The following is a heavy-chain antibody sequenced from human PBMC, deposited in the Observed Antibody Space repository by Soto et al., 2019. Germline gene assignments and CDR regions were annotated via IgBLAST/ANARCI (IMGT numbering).Heavy chain of an antibody. CDR1: GGSISSYY. V-gene: IGHV4-59*01. J-gene: IGHJ4*02. CDR3: ARSATVTRWIDY. D-gene: IGHD4-4*01. CDR2: IYYSGST. Sequence: SETLSLTCTVSGGSISSYYWSWIRQPPGKGLEWIGYIYYSGSTNYNPSLKSRVTISVDTSKNQFSLKLSSVTAADTAVYYCARSATVTRWIDYWGQGTLVTVSS.